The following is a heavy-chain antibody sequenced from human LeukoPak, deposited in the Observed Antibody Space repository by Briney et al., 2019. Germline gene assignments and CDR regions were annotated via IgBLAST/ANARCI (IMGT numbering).Heavy chain of an antibody. V-gene: IGHV4-34*01. CDR1: GGSFSGYY. CDR3: ARGDYYDSSGPDY. CDR2: INHSGST. D-gene: IGHD3-22*01. J-gene: IGHJ4*02. Sequence: SETLSLTCAVYGGSFSGYYWSWIRQPPGKGLEWIGEINHSGSTNYNPSLKSRVTISVDTSKNQFSLKLSFVTAADTAVYYCARGDYYDSSGPDYWGQGTLVTVSS.